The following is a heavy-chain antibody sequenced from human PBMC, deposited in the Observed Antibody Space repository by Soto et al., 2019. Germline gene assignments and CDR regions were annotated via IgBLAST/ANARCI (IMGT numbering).Heavy chain of an antibody. CDR3: ARRRGLATYYMDDAFDP. CDR2: IYSGDSDT. CDR1: GYTFTRHW. Sequence: GESLKISCKGSGYTFTRHWIGWVRQIPGKGLEWMGIIYSGDSDTRYSPSFQGQVTISADKSISTAYLQWNSLKASDTAMYYCARRRGLATYYMDDAFDPWGQGTMVTV. V-gene: IGHV5-51*01. J-gene: IGHJ3*01. D-gene: IGHD3-10*01.